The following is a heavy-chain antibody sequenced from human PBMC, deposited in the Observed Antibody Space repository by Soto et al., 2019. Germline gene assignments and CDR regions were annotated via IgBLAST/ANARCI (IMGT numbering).Heavy chain of an antibody. CDR2: IHYSGST. CDR3: ARPVRAARHDAFDI. D-gene: IGHD6-6*01. CDR1: GGSISSSSYY. Sequence: QLQLQESGPGLVKPSETLSLTCTVSGGSISSSSYYWGWIRQPPGKALDWVGSIHYSGSTYYNPSLKSRVTISVDTSKNQCSLKLSSVTAADTAVYYCARPVRAARHDAFDIWGQGTMVTVSS. J-gene: IGHJ3*02. V-gene: IGHV4-39*01.